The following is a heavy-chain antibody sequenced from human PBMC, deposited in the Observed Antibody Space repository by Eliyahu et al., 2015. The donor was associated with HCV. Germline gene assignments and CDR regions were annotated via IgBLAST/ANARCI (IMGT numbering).Heavy chain of an antibody. D-gene: IGHD7-27*01. CDR2: ISGSGGST. Sequence: EVQLLESGGDLVQPGGSLRLSXAASGFTLRNYAMSWVRQTPGKGPEWVSTISGSGGSTYYADSVKGRFTASRDISKNTLYLQMNSLRVEDTAIYYCAREPTGEGYFDYWGQGSRVTVSS. V-gene: IGHV3-23*01. CDR3: AREPTGEGYFDY. J-gene: IGHJ4*02. CDR1: GFTLRNYA.